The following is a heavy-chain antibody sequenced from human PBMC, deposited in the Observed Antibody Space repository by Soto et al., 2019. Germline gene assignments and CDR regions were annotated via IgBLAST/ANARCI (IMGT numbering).Heavy chain of an antibody. CDR3: VKEEAGYSYYYGMDV. CDR1: GFTFSSYA. D-gene: IGHD6-13*01. CDR2: ISSNGGST. J-gene: IGHJ6*02. V-gene: IGHV3-64D*06. Sequence: PGGSLRLSCSASGFTFSSYAMHWVRQAPGKGLEYVSAISSNGGSTYYADSVKGRFTISRDNSKNTLYLQMSSLRAEDTAVYYCVKEEAGYSYYYGMDVWGQGTTVTVYS.